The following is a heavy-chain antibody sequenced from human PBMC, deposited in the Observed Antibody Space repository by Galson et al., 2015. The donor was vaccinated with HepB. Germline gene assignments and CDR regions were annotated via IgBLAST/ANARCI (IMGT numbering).Heavy chain of an antibody. CDR1: GFTFSSYW. J-gene: IGHJ6*02. CDR3: IKTNCGGDCSHYYSYGMDV. V-gene: IGHV3-74*01. CDR2: INVDGSLT. D-gene: IGHD2-21*02. Sequence: SLRLSCAASGFTFSSYWMHWVRQPPGKGLVWVSRINVDGSLTDYADSVRGRFTISRDNAKNTLYLQMNSLRAEDTAVYYRIKTNCGGDCSHYYSYGMDVWGQGTTVTVSS.